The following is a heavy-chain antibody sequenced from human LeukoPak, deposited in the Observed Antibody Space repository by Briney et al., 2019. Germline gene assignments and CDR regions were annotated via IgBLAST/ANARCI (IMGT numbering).Heavy chain of an antibody. J-gene: IGHJ4*02. Sequence: GGSLRLSCAASGFTFSSYGMSWVRQAPGKGLEWVSTISGSGGSTYYADSVKGRFTISRDNSKNTLYLQMNSLRAEDTAVYYCANPDSSGYFPLDYWGQGTLVTVSS. CDR2: ISGSGGST. D-gene: IGHD3-22*01. CDR3: ANPDSSGYFPLDY. CDR1: GFTFSSYG. V-gene: IGHV3-23*01.